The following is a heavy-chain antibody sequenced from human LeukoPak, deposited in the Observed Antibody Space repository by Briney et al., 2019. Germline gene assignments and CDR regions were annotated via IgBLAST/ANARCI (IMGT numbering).Heavy chain of an antibody. D-gene: IGHD2-2*03. V-gene: IGHV3-48*03. Sequence: QPGGSLRLSCAASGFTLSTHEMNWVGQAPGKGLEWVSYISTTGSTIYYADSVKGRFTISRDNAKNSLYLQMNSLRAEDTAVYYCARGTGYCLDPWGQGTLVTVSS. J-gene: IGHJ5*02. CDR3: ARGTGYCLDP. CDR1: GFTLSTHE. CDR2: ISTTGSTI.